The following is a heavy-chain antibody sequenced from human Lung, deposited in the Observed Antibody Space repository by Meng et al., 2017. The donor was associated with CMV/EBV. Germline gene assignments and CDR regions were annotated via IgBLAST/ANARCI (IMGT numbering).Heavy chain of an antibody. D-gene: IGHD3-22*01. CDR3: ARGSTSVTMIVVVFTAASLAYDS. CDR1: GGSFSGYD. J-gene: IGHJ4*02. CDR2: INHRGST. Sequence: SETLSLTCAVYGGSFSGYDWTWIRQSPGKGLEWIGEINHRGSTNYNPSLKSRLTISLDTSKNQFSLKLKSVTAADTAVYYCARGSTSVTMIVVVFTAASLAYDSWGQGTWVTGAS. V-gene: IGHV4-34*01.